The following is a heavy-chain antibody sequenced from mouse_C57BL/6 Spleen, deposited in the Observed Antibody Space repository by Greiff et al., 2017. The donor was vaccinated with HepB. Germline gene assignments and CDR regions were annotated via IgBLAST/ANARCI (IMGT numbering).Heavy chain of an antibody. CDR2: IRLKSDNYAT. Sequence: EVKLMESGGGLVQPGGSMKLSCVASGFTFSNYWMNWVSQSPEQGLEWVAQIRLKSDNYATHYAESVKGRFTISRDDSKSSVYLQMNNLRAEDTGIYYCTSYYFDYWGQGTTLTVSS. CDR3: TSYYFDY. V-gene: IGHV6-3*01. D-gene: IGHD1-1*01. J-gene: IGHJ2*01. CDR1: GFTFSNYW.